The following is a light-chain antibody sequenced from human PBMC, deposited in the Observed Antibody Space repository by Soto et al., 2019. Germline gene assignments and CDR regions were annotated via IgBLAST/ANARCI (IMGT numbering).Light chain of an antibody. CDR3: QQEGNPPLR. V-gene: IGKV3-20*01. CDR1: QSVISD. CDR2: GAS. J-gene: IGKJ1*01. Sequence: EIVMTQSPATLSVSPDERATLSCRSSQSVISDLAWYHQKPGQAPRLLIYGASSRDTGVPDRFSGSGSGTDFSLTISRLEAEDFEGYYGQQEGNPPLRFGPGTKVDIK.